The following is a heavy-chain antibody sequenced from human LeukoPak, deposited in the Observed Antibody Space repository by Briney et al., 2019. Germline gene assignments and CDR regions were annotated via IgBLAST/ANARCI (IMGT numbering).Heavy chain of an antibody. V-gene: IGHV7-4-1*02. CDR2: INTNTGNP. CDR3: ARGRSSTLYYYGMDV. Sequence: GASVKVSCKASGYTFTSYAMNWVRQAPGQGLEWMGWINTNTGNPTYAQGFTGRFVFSLDPSVSTAYLQISSLKAEDTAVYYCARGRSSTLYYYGMDVWGQGTTVTVSS. CDR1: GYTFTSYA. D-gene: IGHD6-13*01. J-gene: IGHJ6*02.